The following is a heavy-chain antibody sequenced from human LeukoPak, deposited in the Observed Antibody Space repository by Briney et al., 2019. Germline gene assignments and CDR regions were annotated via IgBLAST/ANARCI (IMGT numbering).Heavy chain of an antibody. V-gene: IGHV3-30*03. CDR3: ARGGDSSGSTYDAFDI. J-gene: IGHJ3*02. Sequence: GGSLRLSCAASGFTFSSYDMHWVRQAPGKGLEWVAVISYDGSNKDYADSVKGRFTISRDNSKNTLCLQMNSLRAEDTAVYYCARGGDSSGSTYDAFDIWGQGTMVTVSS. CDR2: ISYDGSNK. CDR1: GFTFSSYD. D-gene: IGHD3-22*01.